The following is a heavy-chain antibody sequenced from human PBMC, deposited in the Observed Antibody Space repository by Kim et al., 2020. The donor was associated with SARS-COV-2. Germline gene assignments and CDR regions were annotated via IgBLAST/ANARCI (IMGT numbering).Heavy chain of an antibody. V-gene: IGHV3-13*01. CDR2: IGTAGDT. CDR3: ARGYSSSWYWAFDI. D-gene: IGHD6-13*01. Sequence: GGSLRLSCAASGFTFSSYDMHWVRQATGKGLEWVSAIGTAGDTYYPGSVKGRFTISRENAKNSLYLQMNSLRAGDTAGYYGARGYSSSWYWAFDIWGQGTVVTVSS. CDR1: GFTFSSYD. J-gene: IGHJ3*02.